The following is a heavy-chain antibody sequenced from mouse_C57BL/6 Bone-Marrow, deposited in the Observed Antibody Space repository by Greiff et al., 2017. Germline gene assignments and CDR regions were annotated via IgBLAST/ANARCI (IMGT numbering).Heavy chain of an antibody. CDR1: GFTFSSYA. D-gene: IGHD2-5*01. CDR3: AREGLYYSNRTGFAY. Sequence: EVKVVESGGGLVKPGGSLKLSCAASGFTFSSYAMSWVRQTPEKRLEWVATISDGGSYTYYPDNVKGRFTISRDNAKNNLYLQMSHLKSEDTAMYYCAREGLYYSNRTGFAYWGQGTLVTVSA. J-gene: IGHJ3*01. V-gene: IGHV5-4*01. CDR2: ISDGGSYT.